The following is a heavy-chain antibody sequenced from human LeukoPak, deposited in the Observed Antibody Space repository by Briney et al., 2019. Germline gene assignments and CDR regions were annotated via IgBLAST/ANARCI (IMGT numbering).Heavy chain of an antibody. D-gene: IGHD6-19*01. Sequence: PGGSLRLSCAASEFTFKSYGMNWVRQAPGKGLEWVSSISSGSSYIYYANSLQGRFTISRDNAKNSLYLQMNSLRAEDTDVYYCPRSGNSGWTSPRDYWGQGTLVTVSS. CDR3: PRSGNSGWTSPRDY. CDR1: EFTFKSYG. V-gene: IGHV3-21*01. CDR2: ISSGSSYI. J-gene: IGHJ4*02.